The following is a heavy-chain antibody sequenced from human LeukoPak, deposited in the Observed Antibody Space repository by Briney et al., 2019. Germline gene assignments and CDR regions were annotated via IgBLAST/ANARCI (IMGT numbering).Heavy chain of an antibody. CDR2: IYTSGST. Sequence: SETLSLTCTVSGGSISSYYWSWIRQPAGKGLEWIGRIYTSGSTNYNPSLKSRVTISRDTSKNQFSLQVNSVTAADTAVYYCARRGDVWGQGTMVTVSS. CDR3: ARRGDV. V-gene: IGHV4-4*07. CDR1: GGSISSYY. J-gene: IGHJ3*01.